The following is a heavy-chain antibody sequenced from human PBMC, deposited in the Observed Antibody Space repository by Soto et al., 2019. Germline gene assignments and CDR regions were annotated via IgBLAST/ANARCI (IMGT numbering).Heavy chain of an antibody. CDR3: ARDLGGSYYAPVDY. Sequence: GQGLEWMGWISAYNGNTKYAQKFQGRVTMTTDTSTSTAYMELRSLRSDDTAVYFCARDLGGSYYAPVDYWGQGTLVTVSS. CDR2: ISAYNGNT. J-gene: IGHJ4*02. V-gene: IGHV1-18*01. D-gene: IGHD1-26*01.